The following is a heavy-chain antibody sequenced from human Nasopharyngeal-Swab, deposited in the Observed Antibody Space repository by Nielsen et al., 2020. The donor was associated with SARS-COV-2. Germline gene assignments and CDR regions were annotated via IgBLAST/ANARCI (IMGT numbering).Heavy chain of an antibody. Sequence: ASAKVSCKASGYTLTGYYMHWVRQAPGQGLQWVGSINPDSGDTQYAQKFQGRVTVTSDRSRSTAYIDLSRLRSDDTAVYYCARDYYDNYDSDYWGQGTLVTVSS. J-gene: IGHJ4*02. CDR2: INPDSGDT. CDR3: ARDYYDNYDSDY. CDR1: GYTLTGYY. V-gene: IGHV1-2*02. D-gene: IGHD3-22*01.